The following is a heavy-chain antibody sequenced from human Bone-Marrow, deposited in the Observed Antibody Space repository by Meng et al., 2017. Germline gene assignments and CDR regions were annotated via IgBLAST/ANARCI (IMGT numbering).Heavy chain of an antibody. D-gene: IGHD4-17*01. Sequence: SVKVSCKASGCTFSSYAISWVRQAPGQGLEWMGGIIPIFGTANYAQKFQGRVTITADESTSTAYMKLSSLRSEGTAVYYCARVEGSHDYGDYVRYYYGMDVWGQGTTVTVSS. V-gene: IGHV1-69*13. J-gene: IGHJ6*02. CDR3: ARVEGSHDYGDYVRYYYGMDV. CDR2: IIPIFGTA. CDR1: GCTFSSYA.